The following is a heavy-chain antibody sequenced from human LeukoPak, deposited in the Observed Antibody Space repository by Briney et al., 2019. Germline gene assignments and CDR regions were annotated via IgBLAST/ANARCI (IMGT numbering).Heavy chain of an antibody. CDR1: GGSISSYY. CDR3: AGTGYSGYDLGWYFDL. V-gene: IGHV4-4*09. J-gene: IGHJ2*01. Sequence: SETLSLTCTVSGGSISSYYWSWIRQTPGKGLEWIGYIYTSGSTNYNPSLKSRVAISVDTSKNQFSLKLSSVTAADTAVYYCAGTGYSGYDLGWYFDLWGRGTLVTVSS. CDR2: IYTSGST. D-gene: IGHD5-12*01.